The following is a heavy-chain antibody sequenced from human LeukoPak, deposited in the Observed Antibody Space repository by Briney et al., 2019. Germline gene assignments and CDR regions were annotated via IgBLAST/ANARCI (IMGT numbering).Heavy chain of an antibody. CDR2: IKEDGSEK. Sequence: GGSLRLSCAASGFTFSTYWMTWVRQAPGKGLEWVASIKEDGSEKYYVDSVKGRFTISRDNAKNSLYLQMNSLRAEDTATYYCARARDIDYWGQGTLVTVSS. CDR3: ARARDIDY. J-gene: IGHJ4*02. V-gene: IGHV3-7*01. D-gene: IGHD2-15*01. CDR1: GFTFSTYW.